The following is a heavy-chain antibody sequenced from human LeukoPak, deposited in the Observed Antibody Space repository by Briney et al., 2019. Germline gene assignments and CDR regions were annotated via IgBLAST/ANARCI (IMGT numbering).Heavy chain of an antibody. D-gene: IGHD5-24*01. Sequence: SETLSLTCTVSGGSIRSDSYYWSWIRQPPGKGLEWIGYIHYTGSTYYNPSLRSRITTSVDTSKNQFSLKLGSVTAADTAVYYCGRAHRDAYDSPGKVDYWGQGALVTVSS. CDR3: GRAHRDAYDSPGKVDY. CDR1: GGSIRSDSYY. J-gene: IGHJ4*02. V-gene: IGHV4-30-4*01. CDR2: IHYTGST.